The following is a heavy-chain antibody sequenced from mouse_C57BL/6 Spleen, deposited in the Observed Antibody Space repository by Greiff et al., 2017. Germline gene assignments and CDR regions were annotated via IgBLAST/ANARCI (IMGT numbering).Heavy chain of an antibody. J-gene: IGHJ4*01. V-gene: IGHV2-5*01. CDR2: IWRGGST. D-gene: IGHD2-5*01. CDR1: GFSLTSYG. Sequence: QVQLKQSGPGLVQPSQSLSITCTVSGFSLTSYGVHWVRQSPGKGLEWLGVIWRGGSTDYNAAFMSRLSITKDNSKSQVFFKMNSLQADDTAIYYCAKEDYSISGSYAMDYWGQGTSVTVSS. CDR3: AKEDYSISGSYAMDY.